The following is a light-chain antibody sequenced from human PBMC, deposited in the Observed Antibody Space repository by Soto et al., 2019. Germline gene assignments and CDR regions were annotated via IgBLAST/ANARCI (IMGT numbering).Light chain of an antibody. V-gene: IGLV9-49*01. CDR2: VGTGGIVG. Sequence: QSVLTQPPSASASLGASVTLICILSSGYSNYKVDWFQQRPGKGPRFVMRVGTGGIVGSKGDGIPDRFSVLGSGLNRYLTIKNIQDEDESDYHCGADHGSGSNFVLFGGGTKLTVL. CDR1: SGYSNYK. J-gene: IGLJ2*01. CDR3: GADHGSGSNFVL.